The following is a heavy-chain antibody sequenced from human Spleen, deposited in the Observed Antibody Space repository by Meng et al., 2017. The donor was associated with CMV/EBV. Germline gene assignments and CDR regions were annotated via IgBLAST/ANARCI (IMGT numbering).Heavy chain of an antibody. CDR3: AGAFRGGYYTNDY. CDR1: GLTFNTYS. V-gene: IGHV3-21*01. CDR2: ISSSSRYI. D-gene: IGHD3-3*01. Sequence: CAASGLTFNTYSMNWVRQAPGKGLEWVSFISSSSRYIFYADSVKGRFTISRDNAKNSLYIQMNSLRAEDTAVYYCAGAFRGGYYTNDYWGQGTLVTVSS. J-gene: IGHJ4*02.